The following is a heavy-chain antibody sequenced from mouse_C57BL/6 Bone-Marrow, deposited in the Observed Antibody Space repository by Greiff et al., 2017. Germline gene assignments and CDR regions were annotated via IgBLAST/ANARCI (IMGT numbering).Heavy chain of an antibody. V-gene: IGHV1-59*01. D-gene: IGHD1-1*01. CDR1: GYTFTSYW. Sequence: VQLQQPGAELVRPGTSVKLSCKASGYTFTSYWMHWVKQRPGQGLEWIGVIDPSDSYTNYNQKFKGKATLTVDTSSSTAYMQLSSLTSEDSAVYYCARGEDYYGSRSFDYWGQGTTLTVSS. J-gene: IGHJ2*01. CDR3: ARGEDYYGSRSFDY. CDR2: IDPSDSYT.